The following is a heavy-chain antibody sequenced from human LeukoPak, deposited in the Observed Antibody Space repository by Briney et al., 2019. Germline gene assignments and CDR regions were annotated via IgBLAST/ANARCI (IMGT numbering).Heavy chain of an antibody. CDR2: INHSGST. D-gene: IGHD5-24*01. Sequence: SETLSLTCAVYGGSFSGYYWSWIRQPPGKGLEWIGEINHSGSTNYNPSLKSRVTISVDTSKIQFSLKLSSVTAADTAVYYCAKSGYNRFDYWGQGTLVTVSS. J-gene: IGHJ4*02. CDR1: GGSFSGYY. CDR3: AKSGYNRFDY. V-gene: IGHV4-34*01.